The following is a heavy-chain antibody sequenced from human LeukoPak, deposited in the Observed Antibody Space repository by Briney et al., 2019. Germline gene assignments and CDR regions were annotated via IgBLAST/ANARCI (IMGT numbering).Heavy chain of an antibody. CDR2: IIPIFGTA. CDR1: GGTFSSYA. Sequence: SVKVSCKASGGTFSSYAISWVRQAPGQGLEWMGGIIPIFGTANYAQKFQGRVTITADESTSTAYMELSSLRSEDTAVYYCATHTVPFDCTNGVCYTYYYYYGMDVWGQGTTVTVSS. CDR3: ATHTVPFDCTNGVCYTYYYYYGMDV. V-gene: IGHV1-69*13. D-gene: IGHD2-8*01. J-gene: IGHJ6*02.